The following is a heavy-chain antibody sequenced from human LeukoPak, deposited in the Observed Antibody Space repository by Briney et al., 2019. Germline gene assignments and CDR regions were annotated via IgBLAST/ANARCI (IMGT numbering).Heavy chain of an antibody. D-gene: IGHD6-13*01. J-gene: IGHJ4*02. V-gene: IGHV4-59*08. CDR2: IYYSGST. Sequence: SETLSLTCTVSGGPISSYYWSWIRQPPGKGLEWIGYIYYSGSTNYNPSLKSRVTISVDTSKNQFSLKLSSVTAADTAVYYCARQYSSSWPYYFDYWGQGTLVTVSS. CDR3: ARQYSSSWPYYFDY. CDR1: GGPISSYY.